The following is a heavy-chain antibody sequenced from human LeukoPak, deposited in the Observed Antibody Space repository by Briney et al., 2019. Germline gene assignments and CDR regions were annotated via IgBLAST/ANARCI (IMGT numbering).Heavy chain of an antibody. J-gene: IGHJ6*02. CDR3: ATPYGDLYYYYGMDV. V-gene: IGHV3-23*01. Sequence: PGGSLRLPCAASGFTFSCYAMNWVRQAPGKGLEWVSAISGSGGSTYYADSVKGRFTISRDNSKNTLYLQMNSLRAEDTAVYYCATPYGDLYYYYGMDVWGQGTTVTVSS. CDR1: GFTFSCYA. CDR2: ISGSGGST. D-gene: IGHD4-17*01.